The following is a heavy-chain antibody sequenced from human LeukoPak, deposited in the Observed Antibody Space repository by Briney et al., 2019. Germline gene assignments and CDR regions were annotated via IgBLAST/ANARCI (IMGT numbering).Heavy chain of an antibody. Sequence: SETLSLTCAVSGGSISSSNWWSWVRQPPGKGLEWIGEIYHSGGTNYNPSLKSRVTMSVDKSKNQFSLKLSSVTAADTAVYYCVRVSRIDYGANPEGDVWGKGITVIVSS. V-gene: IGHV4-4*02. J-gene: IGHJ6*04. CDR1: GGSISSSNW. CDR2: IYHSGGT. CDR3: VRVSRIDYGANPEGDV. D-gene: IGHD4/OR15-4a*01.